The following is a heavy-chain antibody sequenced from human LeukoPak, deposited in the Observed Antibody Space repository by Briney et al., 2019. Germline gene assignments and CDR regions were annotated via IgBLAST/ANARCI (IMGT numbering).Heavy chain of an antibody. CDR3: ARDEVGVAAAGH. CDR1: DYSISSGYY. D-gene: IGHD6-13*01. CDR2: IYHSGST. J-gene: IGHJ4*02. V-gene: IGHV4-38-2*02. Sequence: PSETLSLTCTVSDYSISSGYYWGWIRQPPGKGLEWIGSIYHSGSTYYNPSLKSRVTISVDTSKNQFSLKVSSVTAADTAVYYCARDEVGVAAAGHWGQGTLVTVSS.